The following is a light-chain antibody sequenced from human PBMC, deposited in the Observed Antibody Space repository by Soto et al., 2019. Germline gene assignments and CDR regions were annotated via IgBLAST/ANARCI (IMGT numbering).Light chain of an antibody. CDR3: SSFTSTTTYV. CDR2: DVS. V-gene: IGLV2-14*02. Sequence: QSALTQPASVSGSPGQSIAISCTGTSSDVGSHDLVSWYQQQSGKVPKLIIYDVSSRPSRVSNRFSGSKSGNTASLTISGLQAEDEADYYCSSFTSTTTYVFGTGTKVTVL. CDR1: SSDVGSHDL. J-gene: IGLJ1*01.